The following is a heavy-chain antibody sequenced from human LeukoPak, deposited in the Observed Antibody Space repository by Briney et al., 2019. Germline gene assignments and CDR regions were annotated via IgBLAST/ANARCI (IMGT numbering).Heavy chain of an antibody. J-gene: IGHJ3*02. CDR1: GFTFSSYG. CDR3: AKPGGFLEWFPAAFDI. V-gene: IGHV3-30*02. Sequence: PGGSLRLSCAASGFTFSSYGMHWVRQAPGKGLEWVAFIRYDGSNKYYADSVKGRFTISRDNSKNTLYLQMNSLRAEDTAVYYCAKPGGFLEWFPAAFDIWGQGTMVTVSS. CDR2: IRYDGSNK. D-gene: IGHD3-3*01.